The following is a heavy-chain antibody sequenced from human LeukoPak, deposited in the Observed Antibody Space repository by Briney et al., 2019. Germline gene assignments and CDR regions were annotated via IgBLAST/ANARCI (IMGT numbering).Heavy chain of an antibody. D-gene: IGHD4/OR15-4a*01. V-gene: IGHV3-7*01. Sequence: GGSLRLSCAASGFRFNTYWMSWVRQVPGKGLEWVANIKQDGNEKYYADSVKGRFTISRDNGKNSLDLQMNSLRADDTAVYYCARDTLGEGEDANYAVYYFDYWGQGTVVTVSS. CDR2: IKQDGNEK. CDR1: GFRFNTYW. CDR3: ARDTLGEGEDANYAVYYFDY. J-gene: IGHJ4*02.